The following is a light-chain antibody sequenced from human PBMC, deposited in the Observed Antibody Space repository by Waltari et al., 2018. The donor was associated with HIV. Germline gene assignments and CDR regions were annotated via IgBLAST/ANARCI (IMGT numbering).Light chain of an antibody. CDR2: WAS. J-gene: IGKJ1*01. Sequence: DIVMTQSPDSLAVSLGARATINCKSSQSVFSNSNNKNYLAWYQQKPGQPPKLLIYWASTRASGVPDRFSGSGSETDFTLTISSLQAEDFAVYYCQQYGSSPWAFGQGTKVEIK. CDR3: QQYGSSPWA. CDR1: QSVFSNSNNKNY. V-gene: IGKV4-1*01.